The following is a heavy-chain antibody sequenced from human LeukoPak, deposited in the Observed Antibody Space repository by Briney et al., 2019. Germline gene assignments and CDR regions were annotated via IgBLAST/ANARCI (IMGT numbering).Heavy chain of an antibody. Sequence: GGSLRLSCAASGFTFSRYSLTWVRQAPGKGLEWVSSISSGSSYTDYADSVKGRFTISRDDAKNSLYLQMNSLRVEDTAVYFCARDGDYDFWSPHYNPFDFWGQGTLVTVSS. V-gene: IGHV3-21*01. CDR2: ISSGSSYT. CDR1: GFTFSRYS. D-gene: IGHD3-3*01. CDR3: ARDGDYDFWSPHYNPFDF. J-gene: IGHJ4*02.